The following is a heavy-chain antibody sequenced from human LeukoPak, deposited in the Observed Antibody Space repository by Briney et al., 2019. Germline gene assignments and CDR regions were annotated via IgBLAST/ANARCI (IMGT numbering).Heavy chain of an antibody. V-gene: IGHV3-7*01. CDR2: IKQDGTEK. Sequence: GGSLRLSCVASGFTFSSYWMSWVRQAPGEGLEWVANIKQDGTEKNYVESVKGRFTISRDNSKNTLYLQMNSLRAEDTAVYYCARGSGYYRGNDYWGQGTLVTVSS. J-gene: IGHJ4*02. CDR3: ARGSGYYRGNDY. D-gene: IGHD3-22*01. CDR1: GFTFSSYW.